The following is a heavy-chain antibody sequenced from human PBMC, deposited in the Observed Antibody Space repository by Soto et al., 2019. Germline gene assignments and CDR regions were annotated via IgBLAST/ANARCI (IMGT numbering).Heavy chain of an antibody. V-gene: IGHV3-15*07. CDR1: GFTFSNAW. Sequence: GGPLRLSCAASGFTFSNAWMNWVRQAPGKGLEWVGRIKSKTDGGTTDYAAPVKGRFTISRDDSKNTLYLQMNSLKTEDTAVYYCTTVLGYYYDSSGYLSLYYYYGMDVWGQGTTVTVSS. D-gene: IGHD3-22*01. J-gene: IGHJ6*02. CDR3: TTVLGYYYDSSGYLSLYYYYGMDV. CDR2: IKSKTDGGTT.